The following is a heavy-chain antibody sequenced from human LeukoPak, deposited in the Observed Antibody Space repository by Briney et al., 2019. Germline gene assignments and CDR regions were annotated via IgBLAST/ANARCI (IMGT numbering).Heavy chain of an antibody. CDR2: FDPEDGET. V-gene: IGHV1-24*01. CDR3: ATGMVATTLFGY. J-gene: IGHJ4*02. D-gene: IGHD5-12*01. Sequence: ASVKVSCKVSGYTLTELSMHWVRQAPGKGLEWMGGFDPEDGETIYAQKFQGRVTMTEDTSTDTAYMELSSLRSEDTAVYYCATGMVATTLFGYWGQGTLVTVSS. CDR1: GYTLTELS.